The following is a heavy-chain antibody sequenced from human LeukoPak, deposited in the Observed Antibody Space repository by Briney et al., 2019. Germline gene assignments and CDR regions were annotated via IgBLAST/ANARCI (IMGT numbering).Heavy chain of an antibody. CDR3: VRRLDTIEFDP. Sequence: GASGKVSCKASGYTFTGYDINWIRQATGQGLEWMGWMNPYSGNKVYAQKFQGRLTMTRDTSRTTAYMELSSLRSEDTAVYYCVRRLDTIEFDPWGQGTLVTVSS. D-gene: IGHD5-12*01. J-gene: IGHJ5*02. V-gene: IGHV1-8*01. CDR2: MNPYSGNK. CDR1: GYTFTGYD.